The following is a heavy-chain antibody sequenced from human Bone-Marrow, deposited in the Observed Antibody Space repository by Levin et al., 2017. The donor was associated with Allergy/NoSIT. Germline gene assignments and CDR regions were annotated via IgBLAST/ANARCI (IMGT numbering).Heavy chain of an antibody. CDR1: GFTFSNYA. V-gene: IGHV3-23*01. Sequence: GGSLRLSCAASGFTFSNYAMSWVRQGPGKGPEWVSGISATGGTTYYADSVKGRFTMSRDNSKNTLYLQMNSLRADDTAVYYCAKDWQSSGPPWPFDSWGQGTLVTVSS. D-gene: IGHD6-19*01. CDR3: AKDWQSSGPPWPFDS. J-gene: IGHJ4*02. CDR2: ISATGGTT.